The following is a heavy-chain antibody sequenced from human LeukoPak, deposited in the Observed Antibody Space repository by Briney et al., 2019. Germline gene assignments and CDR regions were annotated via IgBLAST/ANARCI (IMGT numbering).Heavy chain of an antibody. V-gene: IGHV4-34*01. CDR2: INHSGST. Sequence: SETLSLTCAVYGGSFSGYYWSWIRQPPGKGLEWIGEINHSGSTNYNPSLKSRVTISVDTSKNQFSLTLSSVTAADTAVYYCARVRIYGSGSDHFDYWGQGTLVTVSS. D-gene: IGHD3-10*01. CDR1: GGSFSGYY. J-gene: IGHJ4*02. CDR3: ARVRIYGSGSDHFDY.